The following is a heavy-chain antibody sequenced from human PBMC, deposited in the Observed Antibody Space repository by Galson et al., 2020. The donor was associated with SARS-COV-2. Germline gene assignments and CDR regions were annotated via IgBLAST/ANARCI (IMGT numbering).Heavy chain of an antibody. J-gene: IGHJ3*02. CDR2: LSWNSGSI. Sequence: GGSLRLSCAASGFTVDDYAMHWVRQAPGKGLEWVSGLSWNSGSIGNADFEKGRFTISRDNAKNSLYLQMNSLRAEDTALYYCAKDIRIFGVVTNAVDIWGQGTMVTVSS. V-gene: IGHV3-9*01. CDR1: GFTVDDYA. D-gene: IGHD3-3*01. CDR3: AKDIRIFGVVTNAVDI.